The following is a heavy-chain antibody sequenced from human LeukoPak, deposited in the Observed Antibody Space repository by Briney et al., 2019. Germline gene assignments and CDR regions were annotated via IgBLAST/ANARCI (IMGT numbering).Heavy chain of an antibody. CDR3: ARDRPLRDAFDI. D-gene: IGHD4-17*01. Sequence: ASVKVSCKASGYTLTSYYMHWVRQAPGQGLEWMGIINPSGGSTSYAQKFQGRVTMTRDTSTSTVYMELSSLRSEDTAVYYCARDRPLRDAFDIWGQGTMVTVSS. V-gene: IGHV1-46*01. CDR2: INPSGGST. CDR1: GYTLTSYY. J-gene: IGHJ3*02.